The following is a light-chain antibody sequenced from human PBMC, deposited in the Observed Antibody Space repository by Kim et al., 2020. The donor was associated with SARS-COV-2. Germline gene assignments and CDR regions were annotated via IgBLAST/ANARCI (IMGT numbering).Light chain of an antibody. Sequence: DIQMTQSPSSLSASVGDRVTITCRASQNISDYLNWYQQKPGKAPKLLIYDASNLEIGVPSRFSGSGSGTDFTFTISSLQPEDIGTYYCQQYDSPLYTFGQGTKLDI. CDR1: QNISDY. CDR3: QQYDSPLYT. V-gene: IGKV1-33*01. J-gene: IGKJ2*01. CDR2: DAS.